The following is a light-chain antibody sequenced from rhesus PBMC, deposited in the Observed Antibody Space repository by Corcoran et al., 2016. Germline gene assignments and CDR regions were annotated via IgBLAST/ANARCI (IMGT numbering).Light chain of an antibody. Sequence: DIQMTQSPSSLSASVGDTVTITCQASQGISKYLAWYQQKTGKAPNLLIYDTSTLESGVPSRFSGMGSGTEFTLTISSLQPEDFATYYCQQHNSYPRTFGQGTKVEIK. CDR2: DTS. CDR3: QQHNSYPRT. V-gene: IGKV1-25*01. J-gene: IGKJ1*01. CDR1: QGISKY.